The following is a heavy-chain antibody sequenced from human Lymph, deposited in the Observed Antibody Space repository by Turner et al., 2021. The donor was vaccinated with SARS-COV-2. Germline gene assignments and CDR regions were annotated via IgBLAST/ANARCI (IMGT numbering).Heavy chain of an antibody. Sequence: VHLVVSGGGVFQLGRSLRLSCVAPEFTFSSYGMHWVRQAPGKGLEWVAVISYDGSNRHYADSVKGRFTISRDNSENTLYLQMNSLRAEDTAVYYCARDFPPQGGYNPAGGFDIWGQGTMVTVSS. J-gene: IGHJ3*02. CDR3: ARDFPPQGGYNPAGGFDI. D-gene: IGHD5-12*01. V-gene: IGHV3-30-3*01. CDR1: EFTFSSYG. CDR2: ISYDGSNR.